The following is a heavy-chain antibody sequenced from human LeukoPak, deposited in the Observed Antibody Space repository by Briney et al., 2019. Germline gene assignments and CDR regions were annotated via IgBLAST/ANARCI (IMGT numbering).Heavy chain of an antibody. J-gene: IGHJ5*02. Sequence: PGGSLRLSCVASGLSFTSYTMNWVRQAPGKGLEWVSSISSTGDYIYYIDSVKGRFSISRDNAKNSLYLQMSSLRVDDTATYFCARGPIDYGANPSSYYFDPWGQGALVTVSS. CDR3: ARGPIDYGANPSSYYFDP. D-gene: IGHD4-23*01. CDR2: ISSTGDYI. CDR1: GLSFTSYT. V-gene: IGHV3-21*01.